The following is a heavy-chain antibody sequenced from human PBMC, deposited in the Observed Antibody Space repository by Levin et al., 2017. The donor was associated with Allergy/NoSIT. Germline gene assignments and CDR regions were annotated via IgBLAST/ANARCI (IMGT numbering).Heavy chain of an antibody. J-gene: IGHJ6*02. D-gene: IGHD3-9*01. CDR3: ARVRVILTGYYRGSQASYYYGMDV. CDR2: ITHSGST. CDR1: GGSFSDYN. V-gene: IGHV4-34*01. Sequence: SQTLSLTCAVYGGSFSDYNWSWLRQPPGKGLQWIGEITHSGSTTYTPSLKSRVTILVDTSKNEISLRLSSSTAADTAVYYWARVRVILTGYYRGSQASYYYGMDVWGQGTTVTVSS.